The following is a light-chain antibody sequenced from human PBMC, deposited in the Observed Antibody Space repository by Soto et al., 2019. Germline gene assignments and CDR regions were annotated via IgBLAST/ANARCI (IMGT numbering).Light chain of an antibody. CDR3: QQYKNWSPEYT. V-gene: IGKV3-15*01. Sequence: EIVMTQSPATLSVSPGERATLSCRASQSIGTSLAWYQQTPGQAPRLLIYHASTRATGIPVRFSGSGSGTEFTLTISSLQSEDFALYYCQQYKNWSPEYTFGQGTKLDI. J-gene: IGKJ2*01. CDR2: HAS. CDR1: QSIGTS.